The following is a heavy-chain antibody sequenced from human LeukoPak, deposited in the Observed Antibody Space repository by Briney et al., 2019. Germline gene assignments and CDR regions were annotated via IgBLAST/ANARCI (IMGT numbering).Heavy chain of an antibody. Sequence: GGSLRLSCAAPGFSFRRYWTHWVRHAPRKGRVWVSRMNEDGTRTDYADSVKGRFTIFRDNDKNTLYMQMHSLGPDDTAVYFCASDSGGRDDYWGEGTLVTVSS. D-gene: IGHD4-23*01. J-gene: IGHJ4*02. CDR2: MNEDGTRT. CDR3: ASDSGGRDDY. CDR1: GFSFRRYW. V-gene: IGHV3-74*01.